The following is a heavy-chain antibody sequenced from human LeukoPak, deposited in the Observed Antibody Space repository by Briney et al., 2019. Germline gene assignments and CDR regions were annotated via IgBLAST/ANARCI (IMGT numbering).Heavy chain of an antibody. CDR1: GGSISTYC. D-gene: IGHD5-18*01. CDR2: IYPSGST. CDR3: ARDRSGHSEYDFDY. J-gene: IGHJ4*02. Sequence: PSETLSLTCTVSGGSISTYCWSWTPQPAGKGLEWIGRIYPSGSTFYNPSLKGRVTISIDKSKNQFFLNLTSVTAADTALYYCARDRSGHSEYDFDYWGQGSLVTVSS. V-gene: IGHV4-4*07.